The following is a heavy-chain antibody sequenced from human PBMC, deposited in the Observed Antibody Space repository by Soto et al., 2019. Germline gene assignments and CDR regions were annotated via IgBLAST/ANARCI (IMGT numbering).Heavy chain of an antibody. D-gene: IGHD3-10*01. CDR3: ARTRGTAGYWSGSYWSRLFDP. CDR2: ISAYNGNT. CDR1: GYTFTSYG. J-gene: IGHJ5*02. V-gene: IGHV1-18*01. Sequence: QVQLVQSGAEVKKPGASVKVSCKASGYTFTSYGISWVRQAPGQGLEWMGWISAYNGNTNYAQKLQGRATKTTGTYRRTGYMELRSLGSAGTAVNYCARTRGTAGYWSGSYWSRLFDPWGQGTL.